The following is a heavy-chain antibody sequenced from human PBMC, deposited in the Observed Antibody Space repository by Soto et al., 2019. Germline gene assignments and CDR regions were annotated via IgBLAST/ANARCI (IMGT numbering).Heavy chain of an antibody. CDR2: ISDSGTTT. CDR1: GFTFSTNA. V-gene: IGHV3-23*01. CDR3: AERGGGCRSSTCQGGFDS. D-gene: IGHD2-2*01. Sequence: EVHLLESGGGLVQPGGSLRLSCAVSGFTFSTNAMNWARQAPGKGLEWVSGISDSGTTTDYADSVKGRFTISRDNSKNPLYLQMNSRRAEDTAVYYCAERGGGCRSSTCQGGFDSWGQGTLVTVSS. J-gene: IGHJ5*01.